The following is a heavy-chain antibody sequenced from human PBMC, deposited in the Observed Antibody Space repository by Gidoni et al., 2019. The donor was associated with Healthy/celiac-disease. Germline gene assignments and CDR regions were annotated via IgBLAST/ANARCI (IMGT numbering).Heavy chain of an antibody. D-gene: IGHD3-22*01. J-gene: IGHJ4*02. Sequence: QVTLKESGPVLVKPTETLTLTCTVSGFSLSNASMGVSWIRQPPGKALEWLAHILSNDEKSYSTSLKRRLTISKDTSKSQVVLTMTNMDPVDTATYYCARVNYYDSSGPYPFDYWGQGTLVTVSS. CDR3: ARVNYYDSSGPYPFDY. V-gene: IGHV2-26*01. CDR1: GFSLSNASMG. CDR2: ILSNDEK.